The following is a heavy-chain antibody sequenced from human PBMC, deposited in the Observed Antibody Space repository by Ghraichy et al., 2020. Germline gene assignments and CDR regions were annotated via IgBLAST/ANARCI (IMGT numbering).Heavy chain of an antibody. Sequence: SETLSLTCTVSGGSISSSSYYWGWIRQPPGKGLEWIGSIYYSGSTYYNPSLKSRVTISVDTSKNQFSLKLSSVTAADTAVYYCARPYYDILTGYSYNWFDPWCQGTLVTVSS. V-gene: IGHV4-39*01. CDR2: IYYSGST. D-gene: IGHD3-9*01. CDR1: GGSISSSSYY. J-gene: IGHJ5*02. CDR3: ARPYYDILTGYSYNWFDP.